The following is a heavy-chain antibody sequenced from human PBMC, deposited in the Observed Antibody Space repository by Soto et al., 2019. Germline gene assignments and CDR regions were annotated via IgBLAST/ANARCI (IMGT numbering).Heavy chain of an antibody. D-gene: IGHD3-16*01. V-gene: IGHV1-46*01. Sequence: ASVKVSCKASGHTITNHFVHWVRQAPGQGLEWMGTIDPTGVIRSYAQRFQGRVTMTRDTPTSTVYMELSSLTSDDTAVYYCARDQNWRGLVWGLDPWGQGPLVTVSS. CDR1: GHTITNHF. CDR2: IDPTGVIR. J-gene: IGHJ5*02. CDR3: ARDQNWRGLVWGLDP.